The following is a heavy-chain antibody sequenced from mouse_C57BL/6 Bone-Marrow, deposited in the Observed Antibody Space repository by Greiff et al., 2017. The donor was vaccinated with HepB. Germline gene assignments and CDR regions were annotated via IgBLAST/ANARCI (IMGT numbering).Heavy chain of an antibody. CDR2: ISYDGSN. V-gene: IGHV3-6*01. J-gene: IGHJ2*01. CDR3: ASYGNYHY. Sequence: EVKLQESGPGLVKPSQSLSLTCSVTGYSITSGYYWNWIRQFPGNKLEWVGYISYDGSNNYNPSLKNRISITRDTSKNQLFLKLNSVTTEDTATYYCASYGNYHYWGQGTTLTVSS. CDR1: GYSITSGYY. D-gene: IGHD2-1*01.